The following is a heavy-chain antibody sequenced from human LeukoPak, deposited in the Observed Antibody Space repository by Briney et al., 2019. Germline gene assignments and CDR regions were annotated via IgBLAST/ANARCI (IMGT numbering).Heavy chain of an antibody. J-gene: IGHJ5*02. Sequence: SETLSLTCTVSGASISSYWWSWIRQPPGKGLEWIGSIYYSGSTYYNPSLKSRVTISVDTSKNQFSLKLSSVTAADTAVYYCARQSGYCSSTSCYAWFDPWGQGTLVTVSS. CDR1: GASISSYW. D-gene: IGHD2-2*01. V-gene: IGHV4-59*05. CDR2: IYYSGST. CDR3: ARQSGYCSSTSCYAWFDP.